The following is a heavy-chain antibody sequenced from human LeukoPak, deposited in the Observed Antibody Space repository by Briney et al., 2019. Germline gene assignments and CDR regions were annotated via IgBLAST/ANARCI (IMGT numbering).Heavy chain of an antibody. CDR1: GYSFIHFY. J-gene: IGHJ4*02. Sequence: ASVKVSCKASGYSFIHFYIHWVRQLPGQGLQWMGMINPSGGSTRYPQNFQGRVTMTRDTSTSTVDMELSTLRSEDTAVYYCARGGPVGAVTLDYWGQGTLVTVTS. CDR3: ARGGPVGAVTLDY. CDR2: INPSGGST. V-gene: IGHV1-46*01. D-gene: IGHD1-26*01.